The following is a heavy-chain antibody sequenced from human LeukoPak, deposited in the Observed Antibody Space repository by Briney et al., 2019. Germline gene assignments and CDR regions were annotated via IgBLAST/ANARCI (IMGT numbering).Heavy chain of an antibody. CDR3: ARYDDFWSGYYYDY. CDR2: ISAYNGNT. Sequence: ASVKVSCKASGYTFTSYGISWVRRAPGQGLEWMGWISAYNGNTNYAQKLQGRVTMTTDTSTSTAYMELRSLRSDDTAVYYCARYDDFWSGYYYDYWGQGTLVTVSS. CDR1: GYTFTSYG. J-gene: IGHJ4*02. D-gene: IGHD3-3*01. V-gene: IGHV1-18*01.